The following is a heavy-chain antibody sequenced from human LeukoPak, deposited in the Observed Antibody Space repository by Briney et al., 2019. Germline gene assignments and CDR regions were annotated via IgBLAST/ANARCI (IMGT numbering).Heavy chain of an antibody. CDR2: ISYSGST. CDR1: GGSITSSNYY. Sequence: PAETLSLTCTVSGGSITSSNYYWGWIRQPPGKGLEWIGSISYSGSTYYNPSLKSRVIIYVDRSKNQFSLKLRSGTAADTAVYYCARGSYGRHFDYWGQGTLVTVSS. J-gene: IGHJ4*02. CDR3: ARGSYGRHFDY. V-gene: IGHV4-39*01. D-gene: IGHD1-26*01.